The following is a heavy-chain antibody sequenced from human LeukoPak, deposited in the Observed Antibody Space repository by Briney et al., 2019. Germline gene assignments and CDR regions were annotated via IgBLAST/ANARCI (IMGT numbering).Heavy chain of an antibody. Sequence: LSLTCPVSGGSISSSDYSWAWIRQPPGKGLEWIGSIYYSGYTYHSQSLKSPISPSVDTSKHQYCLKLNSVTAADTAVDFCPSERKTYYSGSESYPETNWVVPWGQGSLSPSPQ. CDR2: IYYSGYT. D-gene: IGHD3-10*01. V-gene: IGHV4-39*01. J-gene: IGHJ5*02. CDR1: GGSISSSDYS. CDR3: PSERKTYYSGSESYPETNWVVP.